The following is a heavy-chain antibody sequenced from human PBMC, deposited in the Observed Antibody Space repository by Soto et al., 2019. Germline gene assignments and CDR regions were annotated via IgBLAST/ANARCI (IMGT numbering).Heavy chain of an antibody. V-gene: IGHV4-31*01. CDR1: VGSIPSGVYY. Sequence: QVQLQESGPGLVKPSQTLSLTCTVSVGSIPSGVYYCSWIRQHPGKGLEWIGYLYYSGSTYYNPSLKSLVTISADTSKNQFSLNLRAVTVADTAVYYCARGSGTFDTWGQGTLVTVSS. J-gene: IGHJ1*01. D-gene: IGHD3-9*01. CDR3: ARGSGTFDT. CDR2: LYYSGST.